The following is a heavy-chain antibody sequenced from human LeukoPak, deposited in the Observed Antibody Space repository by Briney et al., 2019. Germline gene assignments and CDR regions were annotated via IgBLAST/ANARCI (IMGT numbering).Heavy chain of an antibody. Sequence: GGSLRLSCAASGFTVSSNYMSWVRQAPGKGLEWVSVIYSGGSTYYADSVKGRFTISRDNAKNSLYLQMNSLRAEDTAVYYCARDRKRGAYSSGWSGTDKYYFDYWGQGTLVTVSS. CDR3: ARDRKRGAYSSGWSGTDKYYFDY. V-gene: IGHV3-53*01. CDR1: GFTVSSNY. J-gene: IGHJ4*02. CDR2: IYSGGST. D-gene: IGHD6-19*01.